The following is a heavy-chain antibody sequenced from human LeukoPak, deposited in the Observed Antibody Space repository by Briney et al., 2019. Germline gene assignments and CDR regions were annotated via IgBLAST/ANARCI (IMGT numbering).Heavy chain of an antibody. CDR1: GFTFSSYA. V-gene: IGHV3-23*01. J-gene: IGHJ4*02. CDR2: ISGSGGST. CDR3: AKGKCLVSGPFDY. Sequence: PGGSLRLSCAASGFTFSSYALSWVRQAPGKGLEWVSAISGSGGSTYYADSVKGRFTISRDNSKNTLYLQMNSLRAEDTAVYYCAKGKCLVSGPFDYWGQGTLVTVSS. D-gene: IGHD6-19*01.